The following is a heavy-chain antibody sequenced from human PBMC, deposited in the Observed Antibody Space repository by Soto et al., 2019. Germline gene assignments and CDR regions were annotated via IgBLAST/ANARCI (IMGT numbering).Heavy chain of an antibody. V-gene: IGHV1-3*01. D-gene: IGHD3-10*01. CDR3: ARDENYYGSGSYSYYYCYMDV. CDR2: INAGNGNT. CDR1: GYTFTSYA. J-gene: IGHJ6*03. Sequence: ASVKVSFKASGYTFTSYAMHWVRQAPGQRLEWMGWINAGNGNTKYSQKFQGRVTITRDTSASTAYMELSSLRSEDTAVYYCARDENYYGSGSYSYYYCYMDVWGKGTTVTVSS.